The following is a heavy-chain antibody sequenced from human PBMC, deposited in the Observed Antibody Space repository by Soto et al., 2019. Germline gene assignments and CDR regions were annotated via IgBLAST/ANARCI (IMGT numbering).Heavy chain of an antibody. D-gene: IGHD5-18*01. Sequence: PSETLSLTCTVSGGSISSYYWSWIRQPPGKGLEWIGYIYYSGSTNYNPSLKSRFTTSRDNAENSLYLQMNSLRPEDTALYYCVRSKGGYSYGTPFDYWGQGTLVTVSS. CDR3: VRSKGGYSYGTPFDY. V-gene: IGHV4-59*01. CDR1: GGSISSYY. J-gene: IGHJ4*02. CDR2: IYYSGST.